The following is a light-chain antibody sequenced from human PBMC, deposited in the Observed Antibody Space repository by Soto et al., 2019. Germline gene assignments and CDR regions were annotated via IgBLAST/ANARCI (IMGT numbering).Light chain of an antibody. CDR1: QSMNDW. V-gene: IGKV1-5*01. CDR2: DAS. CDR3: LRYNAFSQT. Sequence: DIQMTQSPSTLSASVGDRVTITCRASQSMNDWLAWYQQKPGKAPKVLIYDASSLQSGVPARFSGCGSGTEFTLTIGSLQPDDVATYYCLRYNAFSQTFGQGTKVEI. J-gene: IGKJ1*01.